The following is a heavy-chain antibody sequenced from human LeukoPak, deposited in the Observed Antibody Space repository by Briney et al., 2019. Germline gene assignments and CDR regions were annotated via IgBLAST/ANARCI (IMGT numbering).Heavy chain of an antibody. CDR2: ISYDGSNK. Sequence: PGGSLRLSCAASGFTFSSYGMHWVRQAPGKGLEWVAVISYDGSNKYYADSVKGRFTISRDNSKNTLYLQMNSLRAEDTAVYYCARGGHWSGLDYWGQGTLVPVSS. D-gene: IGHD3-3*01. J-gene: IGHJ4*02. V-gene: IGHV3-30*19. CDR1: GFTFSSYG. CDR3: ARGGHWSGLDY.